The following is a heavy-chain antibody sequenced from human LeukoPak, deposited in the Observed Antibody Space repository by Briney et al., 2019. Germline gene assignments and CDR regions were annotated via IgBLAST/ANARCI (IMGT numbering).Heavy chain of an antibody. CDR3: ARDSSGQKSFDC. D-gene: IGHD6-19*01. CDR1: GYTFTSYG. J-gene: IGHJ4*02. CDR2: ISLFSGIT. V-gene: IGHV1-18*01. Sequence: ASVKVSCKASGYTFTSYGIGWARQAPGQGLEWLGWISLFSGITNYAQNLQDRVTMTTDTSTSTAYMEMRSLRSDDTAVYYCARDSSGQKSFDCWGQGTLVTVSS.